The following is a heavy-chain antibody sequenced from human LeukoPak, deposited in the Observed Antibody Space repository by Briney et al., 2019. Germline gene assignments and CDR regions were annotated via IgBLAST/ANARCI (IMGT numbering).Heavy chain of an antibody. V-gene: IGHV3-66*01. CDR3: ARVNDYYGSHFDY. D-gene: IGHD3-22*01. CDR1: GFTVISNY. J-gene: IGHJ4*02. Sequence: PGGSLRLSCAASGFTVISNYMSWVRQAPGKGLEWVSVIYSGGSTNYADSVRGRFTISRDTSKNTPYLQMNSLRGEDTAVYYCARVNDYYGSHFDYWGQGTLVTVSS. CDR2: IYSGGST.